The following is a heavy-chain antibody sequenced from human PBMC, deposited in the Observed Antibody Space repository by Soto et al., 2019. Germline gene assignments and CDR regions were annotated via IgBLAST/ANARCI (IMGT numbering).Heavy chain of an antibody. V-gene: IGHV1-46*03. CDR1: GYTFTKYG. CDR3: SRVDPGETSPFDH. CDR2: INPFDGSR. J-gene: IGHJ4*02. Sequence: ASVKVSCKASGYTFTKYGISWVRQAPGQGLEWMGWINPFDGSRMFAQSFQGRVTMTRDTSTSTVYMEVSSLRSEDTAVYYCSRVDPGETSPFDHWGQGTLVTVSS. D-gene: IGHD3-10*01.